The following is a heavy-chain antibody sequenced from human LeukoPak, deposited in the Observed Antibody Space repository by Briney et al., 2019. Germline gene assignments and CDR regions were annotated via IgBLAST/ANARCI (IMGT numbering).Heavy chain of an antibody. V-gene: IGHV3-74*01. CDR1: GFTFSSYW. Sequence: GGSLRLSCAASGFTFSSYWMHWVRQAPGKGLVWVSRINTDGSSTSYADSVKGRFTISRDNAKNTLYLQMNSLRAEDTAVYYCARARAGDCSSTSCYAFDIWGQGTMVTVSS. J-gene: IGHJ3*02. CDR2: INTDGSST. CDR3: ARARAGDCSSTSCYAFDI. D-gene: IGHD2-2*01.